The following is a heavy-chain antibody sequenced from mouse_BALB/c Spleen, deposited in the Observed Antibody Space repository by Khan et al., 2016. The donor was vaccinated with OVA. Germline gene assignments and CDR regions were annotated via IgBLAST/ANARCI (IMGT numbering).Heavy chain of an antibody. Sequence: QIQLVQSGAELVRPGSSVKISCKASGYAFSSYWMNWVKQRPGQGLEWIGQIYPGDGDTNYNGKFKGKYTLTADKSSSTAYMQLSSLTSEDSAVYFCARHYVMDYWGQGTSVTVSS. J-gene: IGHJ4*01. CDR2: IYPGDGDT. CDR1: GYAFSSYW. CDR3: ARHYVMDY. V-gene: IGHV1-80*01.